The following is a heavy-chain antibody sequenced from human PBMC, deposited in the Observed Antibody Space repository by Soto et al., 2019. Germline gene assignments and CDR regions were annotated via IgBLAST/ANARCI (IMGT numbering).Heavy chain of an antibody. CDR3: AKDKGGYYSPFDS. V-gene: IGHV1-69*06. CDR1: GGTFSNYA. Sequence: QLVQSGAEVKKPGSSVKVSCKTSGGTFSNYAISWVRQAPGQGLEWMGGIIPFFGTPNYAQNFQGRVTLTADKSTSTDYMELSSLRPDDTAVYYCAKDKGGYYSPFDSWGQGTLVTFSS. CDR2: IIPFFGTP. D-gene: IGHD3-3*01. J-gene: IGHJ4*02.